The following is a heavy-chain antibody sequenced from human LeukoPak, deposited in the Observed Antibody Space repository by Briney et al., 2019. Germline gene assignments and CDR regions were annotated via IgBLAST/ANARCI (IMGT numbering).Heavy chain of an antibody. CDR2: ISRSSLDI. J-gene: IGHJ4*02. CDR1: GFTFSRYS. CDR3: ARAQAAAGYYFDS. D-gene: IGHD6-13*01. V-gene: IGHV3-21*01. Sequence: GGSLRLSCAGSGFTFSRYSMNWVRQAPGKGLERVSTISRSSLDIYYTDSVKGRFTISRDNAKNSLFLQMNNLRAEDTGVYYCARAQAAAGYYFDSWGQGTLVTVSS.